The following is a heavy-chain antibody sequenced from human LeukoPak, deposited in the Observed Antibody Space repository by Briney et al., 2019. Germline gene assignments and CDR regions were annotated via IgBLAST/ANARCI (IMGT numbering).Heavy chain of an antibody. V-gene: IGHV4-59*01. CDR3: ARGGGYHSDY. Sequence: SETLSLTCIVSGGSISSYYWNWIRQPPGKGLGWVGYIYYSGSTNYNPSLKSRVTISVDTSKNQFSLKLSSVTAADTAVYYCARGGGYHSDYWGQGTLVTVSS. D-gene: IGHD3-22*01. CDR1: GGSISSYY. CDR2: IYYSGST. J-gene: IGHJ4*02.